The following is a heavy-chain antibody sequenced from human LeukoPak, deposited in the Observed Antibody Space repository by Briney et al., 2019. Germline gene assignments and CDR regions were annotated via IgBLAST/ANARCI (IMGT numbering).Heavy chain of an antibody. CDR3: AKDGGSRGNY. V-gene: IGHV3-23*01. D-gene: IGHD2-2*01. Sequence: GGSLRLSCAASGSPFSSYAMSWVRQAPGKGLEWVSTIGGSGASTYYADSVKGRFTISRDNSKNTLYLQMNSLRAEDTAVYYCAKDGGSRGNYWGQGTLVTVSS. CDR2: IGGSGAST. J-gene: IGHJ4*02. CDR1: GSPFSSYA.